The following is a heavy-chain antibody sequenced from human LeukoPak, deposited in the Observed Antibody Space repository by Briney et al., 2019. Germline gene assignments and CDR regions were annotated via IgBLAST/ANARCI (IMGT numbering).Heavy chain of an antibody. CDR2: INPNSGST. D-gene: IGHD3-10*01. CDR3: ASGGLLWFGGRHYYYYYYMDV. J-gene: IGHJ6*03. Sequence: ASVKVSCKASGYTFTGYYMHWVRQAPGQGLEWMGWINPNSGSTNYAQKFQGRVTMTRDTSISTAYMELSRLRSDDTAVYYCASGGLLWFGGRHYYYYYYMDVWGKGTTVTISS. V-gene: IGHV1-2*02. CDR1: GYTFTGYY.